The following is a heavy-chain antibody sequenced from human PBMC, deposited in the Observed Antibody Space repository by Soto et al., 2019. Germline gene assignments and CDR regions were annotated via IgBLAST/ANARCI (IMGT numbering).Heavy chain of an antibody. CDR3: ARSGGSEMATISWFDP. CDR2: IIPIFGTA. V-gene: IGHV1-69*12. CDR1: GGTFSSYA. D-gene: IGHD5-12*01. J-gene: IGHJ5*02. Sequence: QVQLVQSGAEVKKPGSSVKVSCKASGGTFSSYAISWVRQAPGQGLEWMGGIIPIFGTANYAQKFQGRVTITADERTXXAYRELSSLRSEDTAVYYCARSGGSEMATISWFDPWGQGTLVTVSS.